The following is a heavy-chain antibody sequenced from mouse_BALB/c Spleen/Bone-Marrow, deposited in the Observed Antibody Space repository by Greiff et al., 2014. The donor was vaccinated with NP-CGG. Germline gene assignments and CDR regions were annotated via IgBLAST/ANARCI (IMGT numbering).Heavy chain of an antibody. J-gene: IGHJ2*01. V-gene: IGHV1-80*01. CDR1: GYTFTNFW. CDR3: ARVYYGNLDY. D-gene: IGHD2-1*01. CDR2: IHPGDGDT. Sequence: VQGVESGAELVRPGSSVKISCKASGYTFTNFWMNWVKQRPGQGLEWIGQIHPGDGDTNNNGKFKGKATLTTDNSSSTAYMQLSSLSSEDSAVYFCARVYYGNLDYWGQGTTLTVS.